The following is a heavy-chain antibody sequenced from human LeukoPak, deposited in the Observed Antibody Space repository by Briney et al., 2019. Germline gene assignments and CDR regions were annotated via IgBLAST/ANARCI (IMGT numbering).Heavy chain of an antibody. D-gene: IGHD1-26*01. CDR1: GYTFTDYY. CDR3: ARDLRVGSDTRQNIDY. Sequence: GASVKVSCKASGYTFTDYYIHWVRQAPGQGLEWMGWINPNDGVINYAQKFQGRVTMTRDTSISTAYVELTRLRSDDTAVYYCARDLRVGSDTRQNIDYWGPGTLVAVSS. CDR2: INPNDGVI. V-gene: IGHV1-2*02. J-gene: IGHJ4*02.